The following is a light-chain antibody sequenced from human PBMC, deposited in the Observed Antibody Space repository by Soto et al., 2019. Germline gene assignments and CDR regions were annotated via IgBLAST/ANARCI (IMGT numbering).Light chain of an antibody. CDR1: QSVFNNH. CDR3: QQYGTSEII. V-gene: IGKV3-20*01. J-gene: IGKJ5*01. CDR2: GAS. Sequence: EIVLTRSPGTLSLSPGERATLSCRASQSVFNNHIGWYQQKPGQAPRRLIYGASSRATGIPDRFSGSGSGTDFTLTISRLEPEDFAVFYCQQYGTSEIIFGQGTRLEI.